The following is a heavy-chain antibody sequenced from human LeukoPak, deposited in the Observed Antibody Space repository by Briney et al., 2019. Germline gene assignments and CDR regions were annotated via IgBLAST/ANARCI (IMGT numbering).Heavy chain of an antibody. CDR2: IYYSGST. V-gene: IGHV4-31*03. D-gene: IGHD6-19*01. CDR3: ARDEIGVGLGRWFDP. Sequence: SETLSLTCTVSGGSISSGGYYWSWIRQHPGKGLEWIGYIYYSGSTYYNPSLKSRVTISVDTSKNQFSLKLSSVTAADTAVYYCARDEIGVGLGRWFDPWGQGTLVTVSS. CDR1: GGSISSGGYY. J-gene: IGHJ5*02.